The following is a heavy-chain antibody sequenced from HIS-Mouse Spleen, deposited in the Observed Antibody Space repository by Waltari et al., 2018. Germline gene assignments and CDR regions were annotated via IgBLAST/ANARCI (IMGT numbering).Heavy chain of an antibody. J-gene: IGHJ2*01. CDR2: IYSGGST. Sequence: QAPGKGLEWVSVIYSGGSTYYADSVKGRFTISRDNSKNTLYLQMNSLRAEDTAVYYCARGGLAAAGWYFDLWGRGTLVTVSS. V-gene: IGHV3-53*01. D-gene: IGHD6-13*01. CDR3: ARGGLAAAGWYFDL.